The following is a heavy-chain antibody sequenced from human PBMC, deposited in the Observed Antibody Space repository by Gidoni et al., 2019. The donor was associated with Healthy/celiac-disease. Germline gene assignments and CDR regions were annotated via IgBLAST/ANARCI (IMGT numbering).Heavy chain of an antibody. CDR2: INPNSGGT. J-gene: IGHJ6*02. V-gene: IGHV1-2*02. CDR1: GYTFTGYY. Sequence: QLQLVQSGAEVKKPGASVTVSCKASGYTFTGYYMHWVRQAPGQGLEWMGWINPNSGGTNYAQKFQGRVTMTRDTSISTAYMELSRLRSDDTAVYYCARVVTGTTYYYYGMDVWGQGTTVTVSS. D-gene: IGHD1-7*01. CDR3: ARVVTGTTYYYYGMDV.